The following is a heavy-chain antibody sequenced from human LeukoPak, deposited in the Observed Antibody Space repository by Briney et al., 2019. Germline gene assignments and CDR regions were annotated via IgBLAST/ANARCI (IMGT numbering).Heavy chain of an antibody. Sequence: ASVKVSCEASGGTFSSYAISWVRQAPGQGLEWMGGIIPIFGTANYAQKFQGRVTITADESTSTAYMELSSLRSEDTAVYYCASGPYYGSGRSYYYGMDVWGKGTTVTVSS. CDR2: IIPIFGTA. J-gene: IGHJ6*04. V-gene: IGHV1-69*13. D-gene: IGHD3-10*01. CDR3: ASGPYYGSGRSYYYGMDV. CDR1: GGTFSSYA.